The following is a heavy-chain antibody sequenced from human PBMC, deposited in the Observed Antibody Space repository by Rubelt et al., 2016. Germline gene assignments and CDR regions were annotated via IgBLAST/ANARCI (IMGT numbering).Heavy chain of an antibody. J-gene: IGHJ4*02. V-gene: IGHV4-31*03. D-gene: IGHD1-26*01. CDR3: ARTYRYYSDY. CDR1: GGSISSGGYY. Sequence: QVQLQESAPGLVKPSQTLSLTCTVSGGSISSGGYYWTWIRQHPGKGLEWFGYIYYSGSTYYNPSLKSRVTISVDTSKNQFSLKVYSVTAADTAVYYCARTYRYYSDYWGQGTLVTVSS. CDR2: IYYSGST.